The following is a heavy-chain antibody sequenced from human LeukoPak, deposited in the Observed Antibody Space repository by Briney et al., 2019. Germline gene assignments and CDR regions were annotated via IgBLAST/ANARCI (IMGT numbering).Heavy chain of an antibody. CDR2: ISGSGGST. CDR1: GFTFSTYV. V-gene: IGHV3-23*01. J-gene: IGHJ5*02. Sequence: PGGSLRLSCAASGFTFSTYVMSWVRQTPGKGLEWVSTISGSGGSTYYADSVKGRFTISRDNSKNTLYLQMNSLRAEDTAVYYCAKDRPRTAVGWFDPWGQGTLVTVSS. CDR3: AKDRPRTAVGWFDP. D-gene: IGHD6-25*01.